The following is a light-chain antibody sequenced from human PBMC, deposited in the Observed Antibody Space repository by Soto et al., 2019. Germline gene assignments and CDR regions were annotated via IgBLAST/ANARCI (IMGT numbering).Light chain of an antibody. CDR3: NSYTTSNTRQIV. CDR2: DVS. Sequence: SALTQPASGTGSPGHAITITCTETSSDVGGYNYVSWYQQHPGKAPKFMIYDVSNRPSGVSTRFSGSKSGNTASLTISGLQAEDEADYYCNSYTTSNTRQIVVGTGTKVTVL. CDR1: SSDVGGYNY. J-gene: IGLJ1*01. V-gene: IGLV2-14*01.